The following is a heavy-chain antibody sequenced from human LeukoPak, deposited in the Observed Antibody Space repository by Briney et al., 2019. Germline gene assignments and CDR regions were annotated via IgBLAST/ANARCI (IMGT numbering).Heavy chain of an antibody. Sequence: SETLSLTCNVSGGSVSSSNHHWAWIRQSPGMGLEWVGTFFSTGRTSQNPDPSLKGRVTLSVDTSRNQFSLQLRSLTAADTAIFYCAGITGSSTSWYHFDNWGQGTLVTVSS. CDR1: GGSVSSSNHH. D-gene: IGHD6-13*01. CDR3: AGITGSSTSWYHFDN. V-gene: IGHV4-39*01. J-gene: IGHJ4*02. CDR2: FFSTGRT.